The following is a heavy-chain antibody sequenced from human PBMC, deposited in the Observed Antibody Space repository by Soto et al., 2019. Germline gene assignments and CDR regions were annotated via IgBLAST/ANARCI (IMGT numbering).Heavy chain of an antibody. J-gene: IGHJ4*02. V-gene: IGHV4-59*01. CDR1: GGSMRNYF. Sequence: SETLSLTCTVSGGSMRNYFWTWIRQPPGKGLEWIGYIHYSGTTSFFPSYNPSLRRRVTISEDTSKNQFSLKLLSVTTADTAVYFCAACEASSRNLAPSYLDFWGQGTLVTVSS. CDR2: IHYSGTT. CDR3: AACEASSRNLAPSYLDF. D-gene: IGHD6-13*01.